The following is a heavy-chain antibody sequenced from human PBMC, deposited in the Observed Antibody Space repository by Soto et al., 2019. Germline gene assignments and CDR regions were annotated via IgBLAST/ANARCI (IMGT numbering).Heavy chain of an antibody. CDR1: VGSIRVDY. CDR2: IYYTGTT. V-gene: IGHV4-59*08. CDR3: ARLGGYYQAFDS. J-gene: IGHJ4*02. D-gene: IGHD3-22*01. Sequence: SETLSLTCTVSVGSIRVDYWVWIRQSPGKGLEWIGYIYYTGTTKYNPSLKSRVTISVDSSKNQFSLKLDSVTAADTAVFYCARLGGYYQAFDSWGQGTLVT.